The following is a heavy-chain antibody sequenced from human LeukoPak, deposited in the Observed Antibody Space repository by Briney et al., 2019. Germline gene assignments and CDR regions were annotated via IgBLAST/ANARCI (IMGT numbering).Heavy chain of an antibody. CDR2: IYSGGST. V-gene: IGHV3-66*01. D-gene: IGHD6-19*01. CDR1: GFTVSSNY. Sequence: GSLRLSCAASGFTVSSNYMSWVRQAPGKGLEWVSVIYSGGSTYYADSVKGRFTISRDNSKNTLYLQMNSLRAEDTAVYYCARVGSSGWYDPFDYWGQGTLVTVSS. J-gene: IGHJ4*02. CDR3: ARVGSSGWYDPFDY.